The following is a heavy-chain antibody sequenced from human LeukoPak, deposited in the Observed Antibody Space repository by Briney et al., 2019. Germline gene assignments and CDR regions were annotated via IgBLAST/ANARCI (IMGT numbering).Heavy chain of an antibody. V-gene: IGHV4-34*01. CDR1: GGSFSGYY. CDR2: INHSGST. D-gene: IGHD3-22*01. CDR3: ARGRLSYYYDSRGWFDP. J-gene: IGHJ5*02. Sequence: SETLSLTCAVYGGSFSGYYWSWIRQPPGKGLEWIGEINHSGSTNYNPSLKSRVTISVDTSKNQFSLKLSSVTAADTAVHYCARGRLSYYYDSRGWFDPWGQGTLVTVSS.